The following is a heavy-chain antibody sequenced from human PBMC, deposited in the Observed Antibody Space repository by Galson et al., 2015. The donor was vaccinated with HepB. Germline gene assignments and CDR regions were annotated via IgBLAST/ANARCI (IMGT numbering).Heavy chain of an antibody. V-gene: IGHV3-21*01. CDR1: GFTFSSYS. CDR2: ISSSSSYI. D-gene: IGHD3-3*01. J-gene: IGHJ6*02. Sequence: SLRLSCAASGFTFSSYSMNWVRQAPGKGLEWVSSISSSSSYIYYADSVKGRFTISRDNAKNSLYLQMNSLRAEDTAVYYCARGSDFWSGYYTYYYYGMDVWGQGTTVTVSS. CDR3: ARGSDFWSGYYTYYYYGMDV.